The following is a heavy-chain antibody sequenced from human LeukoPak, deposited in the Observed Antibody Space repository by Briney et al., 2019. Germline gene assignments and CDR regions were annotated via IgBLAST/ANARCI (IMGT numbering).Heavy chain of an antibody. D-gene: IGHD2-15*01. CDR3: ARVRVAVGVDY. J-gene: IGHJ4*02. CDR2: INHSGHT. V-gene: IGHV4-34*01. CDR1: GGSFSDYY. Sequence: SETLPLTCAVYGGSFSDYYWSWIRQPPGKGLEWIGEINHSGHTNYNPSLKSRVTISVDTSKNQFSLRIISVTAADTAVYYCARVRVAVGVDYWGQGNLVTVSS.